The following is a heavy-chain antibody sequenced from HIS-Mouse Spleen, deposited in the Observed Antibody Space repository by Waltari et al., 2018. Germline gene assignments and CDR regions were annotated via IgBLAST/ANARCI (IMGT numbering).Heavy chain of an antibody. Sequence: QVQLVESGGGVVQPGRSLRLSCAASGFLFRGYGMTWVRQAPGKGLEWVAVISYDGSNKYYADSVKGRFTISRDNSKNTLYLQMNSLRAEDTAVYYCAKDKHHAFDYWGQGTLVTVSS. CDR1: GFLFRGYG. J-gene: IGHJ4*02. V-gene: IGHV3-30*18. CDR2: ISYDGSNK. CDR3: AKDKHHAFDY.